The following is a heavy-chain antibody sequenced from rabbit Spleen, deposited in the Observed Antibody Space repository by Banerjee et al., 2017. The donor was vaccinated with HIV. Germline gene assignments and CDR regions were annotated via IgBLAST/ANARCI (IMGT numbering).Heavy chain of an antibody. CDR2: IDTGSSGFT. D-gene: IGHD8-1*01. V-gene: IGHV1S40*01. J-gene: IGHJ6*01. Sequence: QSLEESGGDLVKPGASLTLTCTASGVSFSSNYYMCWVRQAPGKGLEWIACIDTGSSGFTYFASWAKGRFTCSKTSSTTVTLQMTSLTAADTATYFCARDTGSSSSSYGMDLWGPGTLVTVS. CDR3: ARDTGSSSSSYGMDL. CDR1: GVSFSSNYY.